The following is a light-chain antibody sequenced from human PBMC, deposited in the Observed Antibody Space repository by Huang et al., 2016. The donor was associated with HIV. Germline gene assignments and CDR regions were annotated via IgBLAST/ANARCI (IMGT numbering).Light chain of an antibody. CDR2: GAS. Sequence: DIQLTQSPSAMAASVGDRVIITCRATQDIYNYLAWFQQQPGKAPTRLIYGASSLQTGVPSRFSGSRSGTEFTLTINNLQPEDSATYFCLQHKNFHAPTFGQGTKVEIK. CDR3: LQHKNFHAPT. V-gene: IGKV1-17*03. CDR1: QDIYNY. J-gene: IGKJ1*01.